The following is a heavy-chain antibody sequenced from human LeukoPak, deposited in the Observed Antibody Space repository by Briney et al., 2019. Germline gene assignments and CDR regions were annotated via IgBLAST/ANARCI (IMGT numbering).Heavy chain of an antibody. J-gene: IGHJ6*03. CDR1: GGSIHSGSYY. Sequence: SETLSLTCTVSGGSIHSGSYYWGWIRQPPGKGLEWIGSIYFSGSTYYNPSLKSRVTISLDTSTNQFSLKLSSVTAADTAVYYCVRGREYYLYYMDVWGKGTAVTVSS. CDR2: IYFSGST. V-gene: IGHV4-39*07. CDR3: VRGREYYLYYMDV.